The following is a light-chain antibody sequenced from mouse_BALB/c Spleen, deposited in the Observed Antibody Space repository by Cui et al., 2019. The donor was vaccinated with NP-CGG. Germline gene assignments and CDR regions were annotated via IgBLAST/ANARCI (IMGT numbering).Light chain of an antibody. J-gene: IGLJ1*01. Sequence: QAVVTQESALTTSPGETVTLTCRSSTGAVTTNNYANWVQEKPDHLFTGLIGGTNNRVPGVPARFSGCLIGDKAALTIKGAQTEDEAIYFCALWYSNHWVFGGGTKLTVL. CDR3: ALWYSNHWV. CDR1: TGAVTTNNY. CDR2: GTN. V-gene: IGLV1*01.